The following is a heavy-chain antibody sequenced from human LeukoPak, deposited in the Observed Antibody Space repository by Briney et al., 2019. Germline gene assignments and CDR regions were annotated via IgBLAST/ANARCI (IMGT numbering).Heavy chain of an antibody. Sequence: GGSLRLSCAASGFTVSSNYMSWVRQAPGKGLEWVSVIYSGGSTYYADSVKGRFTISRDNAKNSLYLQMNSLRAEDTAVYYCARPGRDDSRGYYWYFDLWGRGTLVTVSS. J-gene: IGHJ2*01. CDR2: IYSGGST. V-gene: IGHV3-53*01. CDR1: GFTVSSNY. CDR3: ARPGRDDSRGYYWYFDL. D-gene: IGHD3-22*01.